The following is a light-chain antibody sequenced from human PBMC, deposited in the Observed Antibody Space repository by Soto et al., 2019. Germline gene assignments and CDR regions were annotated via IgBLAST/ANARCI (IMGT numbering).Light chain of an antibody. Sequence: EIVMTQSPATLSVSPGERATVPCRASQSVSNNLAWYQQKPGQAPSLLIYGASARATGIPARFSGGGYGTEFTLTISSLQSEDFATYYCHQAYTTPHTFGQGTQVQIK. CDR2: GAS. CDR3: HQAYTTPHT. J-gene: IGKJ1*01. V-gene: IGKV3-15*01. CDR1: QSVSNN.